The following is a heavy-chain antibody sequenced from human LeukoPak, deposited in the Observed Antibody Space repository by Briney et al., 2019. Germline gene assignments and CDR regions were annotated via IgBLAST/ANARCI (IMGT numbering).Heavy chain of an antibody. CDR3: VTFYETY. J-gene: IGHJ4*02. Sequence: GGSLRLSCAASGTYWTHWVRQAPGKGLVWVSHINSDGSWTGYADSVKGRFTISKDNAKNTVSLQMNNLRAGDTAVYYCVTFYETYWGRGTLVTVSS. D-gene: IGHD2/OR15-2a*01. CDR2: INSDGSWT. CDR1: GTYW. V-gene: IGHV3-74*01.